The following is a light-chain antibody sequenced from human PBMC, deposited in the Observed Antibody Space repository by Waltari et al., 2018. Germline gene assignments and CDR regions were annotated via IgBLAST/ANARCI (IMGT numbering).Light chain of an antibody. CDR2: GTS. CDR1: ESVSSS. J-gene: IGKJ2*01. Sequence: EVVMTQSPATLSVSPGKTATLSCRASESVSSSLAWYQQKPGQPPRLLIYGTSTRATGIPARFSGRGSGIEFTLTISSLQSEDSATYYCQQYNNWPPNTFGQGTKQEIK. CDR3: QQYNNWPPNT. V-gene: IGKV3D-15*01.